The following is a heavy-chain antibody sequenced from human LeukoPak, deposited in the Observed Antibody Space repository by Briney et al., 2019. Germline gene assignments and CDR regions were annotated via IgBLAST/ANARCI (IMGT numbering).Heavy chain of an antibody. D-gene: IGHD5-12*01. V-gene: IGHV4-30-4*01. CDR1: GGSFRSDDSY. CDR3: GRDKWVKASDSWLHYGMDV. J-gene: IGHJ6*02. Sequence: SETLSLTCTISGGSFRSDDSYWSWIRQTPGKGLEWIGYMYYSGSSYYNPSLKSRLIMSEDTSKNQISLKLTSVTAADTAVYYCGRDKWVKASDSWLHYGMDVWGQGTTVTVSS. CDR2: MYYSGSS.